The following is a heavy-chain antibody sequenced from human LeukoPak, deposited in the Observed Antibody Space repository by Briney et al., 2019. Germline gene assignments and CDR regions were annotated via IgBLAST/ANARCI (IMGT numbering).Heavy chain of an antibody. CDR1: GFTFSSYS. J-gene: IGHJ6*04. CDR2: ISSSSSYI. CDR3: ARDGARGTYYYGMDV. V-gene: IGHV3-21*01. D-gene: IGHD3-16*01. Sequence: GGSLRLSCAASGFTFSSYSMNWVRQAPGKGLEWVSSISSSSSYIYYADSVKGRFTISRDNAKKSLYLQMNSLRAEDTAVYYCARDGARGTYYYGMDVWGKGTTVTVSS.